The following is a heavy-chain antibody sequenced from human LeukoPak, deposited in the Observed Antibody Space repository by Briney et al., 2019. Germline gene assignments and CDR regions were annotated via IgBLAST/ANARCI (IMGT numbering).Heavy chain of an antibody. Sequence: HAGGSLRLSCAASGFTFSSYAMSWVRQAPGKGLEWVSAISGSGGSTYYADSVKGRFTISRDNSKNTLYLQMNGLRAEDTAVYYCAKTARRSSSWYYYFDYWGQGTLVTVSS. V-gene: IGHV3-23*01. J-gene: IGHJ4*02. CDR1: GFTFSSYA. D-gene: IGHD6-13*01. CDR2: ISGSGGST. CDR3: AKTARRSSSWYYYFDY.